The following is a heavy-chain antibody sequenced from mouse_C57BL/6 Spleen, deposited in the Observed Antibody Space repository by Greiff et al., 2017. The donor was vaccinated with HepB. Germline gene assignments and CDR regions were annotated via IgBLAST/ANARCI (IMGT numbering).Heavy chain of an antibody. Sequence: QVQLQQSGAELARPGASVKLSCKASGYTFTSYGISWVKQRTGQGLEWIGEIYPRSGNTYYNEKFKGKATLTADKSSSTAYMELRSLTSEDSAVYFCAREGILAHWGQGTTLTVSS. V-gene: IGHV1-81*01. CDR2: IYPRSGNT. CDR3: AREGILAH. D-gene: IGHD6-1*01. CDR1: GYTFTSYG. J-gene: IGHJ2*01.